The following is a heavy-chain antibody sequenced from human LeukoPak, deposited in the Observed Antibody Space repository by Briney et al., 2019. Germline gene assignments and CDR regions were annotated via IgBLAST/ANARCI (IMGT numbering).Heavy chain of an antibody. J-gene: IGHJ4*02. CDR2: IIPIFGTA. Sequence: SVKVSCKASGGTFSSYAISWVRQAPGQGLEWMGGIIPIFGTANYAQKFQGRVTITADESTSTAYMELSSLRSEDTAVYYCARGTRSYLTPIPLDYWGQGTLVTVSS. D-gene: IGHD1-26*01. CDR1: GGTFSSYA. CDR3: ARGTRSYLTPIPLDY. V-gene: IGHV1-69*13.